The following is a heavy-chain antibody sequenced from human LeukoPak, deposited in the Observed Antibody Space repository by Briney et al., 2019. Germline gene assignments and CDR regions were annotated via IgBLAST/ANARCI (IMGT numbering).Heavy chain of an antibody. Sequence: PGGSLRLSCAASGFTFSSYWMTWVRQAPGKGLEWVASMDLDGSAKYYMDSVKGRFTISRDNAKNSLFLQMNSLRAGDTAVYYCGRVRQGDADYWGQGTLVTVSS. CDR3: GRVRQGDADY. CDR2: MDLDGSAK. J-gene: IGHJ4*02. CDR1: GFTFSSYW. V-gene: IGHV3-7*01. D-gene: IGHD1-26*01.